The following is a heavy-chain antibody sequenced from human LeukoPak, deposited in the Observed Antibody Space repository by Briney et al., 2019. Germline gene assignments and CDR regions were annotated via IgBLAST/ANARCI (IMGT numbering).Heavy chain of an antibody. J-gene: IGHJ5*02. V-gene: IGHV1-2*02. CDR1: GYTFTGYY. D-gene: IGHD3-10*01. CDR3: AREVRVVRHWFDP. Sequence: ASVKVSCKASGYTFTGYYMHWVRQAPGQGLEWMGWINPNSGGTNYAQKFQGGVTMTRDTSISTAYMELSRLRSDDTAVYYCAREVRVVRHWFDPWGQGTLVTVSS. CDR2: INPNSGGT.